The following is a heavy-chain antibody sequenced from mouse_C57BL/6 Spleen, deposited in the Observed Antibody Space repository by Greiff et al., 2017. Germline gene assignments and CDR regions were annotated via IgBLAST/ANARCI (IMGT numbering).Heavy chain of an antibody. CDR2: IYPGSGST. D-gene: IGHD1-1*01. V-gene: IGHV1-55*01. Sequence: QVQLQQPGAELVKPGASVKMSCKASGYTFTSYWITWVKQRPGQGLEWIGDIYPGSGSTNYNEKFKSKATLTVDTSSSTAYMQLSSLTSEDSAVYYGARSIITTVVALYFDYWGQGTTLTVSS. CDR3: ARSIITTVVALYFDY. J-gene: IGHJ2*01. CDR1: GYTFTSYW.